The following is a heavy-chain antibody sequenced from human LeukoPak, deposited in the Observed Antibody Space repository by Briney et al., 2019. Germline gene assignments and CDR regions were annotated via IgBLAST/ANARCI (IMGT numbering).Heavy chain of an antibody. CDR3: ARDLIVVAPAAMLVYLYYYGMDV. V-gene: IGHV1-2*02. CDR1: GYTFTGYY. CDR2: INPNSGGT. Sequence: GASVKVSCKASGYTFTGYYMHWVRQAPGQGLEWMGWINPNSGGTNYAQKFQGRVTMTRDTSTSTAYMELRSLRSDDTAVYYCARDLIVVAPAAMLVYLYYYGMDVWGQGTTVTVSS. D-gene: IGHD2-2*01. J-gene: IGHJ6*02.